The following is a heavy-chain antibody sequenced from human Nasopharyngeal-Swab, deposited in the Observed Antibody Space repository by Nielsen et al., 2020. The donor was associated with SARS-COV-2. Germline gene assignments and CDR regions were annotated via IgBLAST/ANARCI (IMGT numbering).Heavy chain of an antibody. D-gene: IGHD4-17*01. CDR2: TYYRSKWYN. Sequence: SQTLSLTCAISGDSVSSSSAAWNWIRQSPSRGLEWLGRTYYRSKWYNDYAVSVKSRITINPDTSKNQFSLHLNSVTPEDTAVYYCARARGAYGDYYYHYYPDVWGKGTTVTVSS. CDR3: ARARGAYGDYYYHYYPDV. J-gene: IGHJ6*03. CDR1: GDSVSSSSAA. V-gene: IGHV6-1*01.